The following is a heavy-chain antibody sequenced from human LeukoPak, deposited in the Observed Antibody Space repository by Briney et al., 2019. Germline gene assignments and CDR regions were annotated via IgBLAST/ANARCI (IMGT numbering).Heavy chain of an antibody. V-gene: IGHV4-38-2*02. CDR3: AREGSTSGTNWFDP. CDR2: IYHSGTT. Sequence: PSETLSLTCAVSDYSITSDYYWGWIRQPPGKGLEWIGSIYHSGTTDYNPSLKSRGTISVDTSKNQLFLKLTSVTAADTAVYYCAREGSTSGTNWFDPWGQGNLVTVSS. J-gene: IGHJ5*02. CDR1: DYSITSDYY. D-gene: IGHD3-10*01.